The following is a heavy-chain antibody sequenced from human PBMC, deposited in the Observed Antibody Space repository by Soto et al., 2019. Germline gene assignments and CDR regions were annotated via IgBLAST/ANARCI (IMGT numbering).Heavy chain of an antibody. D-gene: IGHD6-19*01. Sequence: ASVKVSFKASGYTFTGYYMHWVRQAPGQGLEWMGWINPNSGGTNYAQKFQGWVTMTRDTSISTAYMELSRLRSDDTAVYYCAREGEIAVAGGCGMDVSGQGTTVTAP. CDR2: INPNSGGT. J-gene: IGHJ6*02. CDR1: GYTFTGYY. CDR3: AREGEIAVAGGCGMDV. V-gene: IGHV1-2*04.